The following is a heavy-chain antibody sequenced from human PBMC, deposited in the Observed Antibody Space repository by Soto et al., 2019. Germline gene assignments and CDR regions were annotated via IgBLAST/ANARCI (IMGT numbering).Heavy chain of an antibody. D-gene: IGHD3-10*01. Sequence: SETLSLTCSVSGGSISSSTYYWGWMRQPPGKGLEWIASFFIGGNTYYNPSLKSRVSTSVDTSKNQFSLKLSSVTAADTAVYYCARLWLLYYYGMDVWGQGTTVTVSS. V-gene: IGHV4-39*01. J-gene: IGHJ6*02. CDR1: GGSISSSTYY. CDR2: FFIGGNT. CDR3: ARLWLLYYYGMDV.